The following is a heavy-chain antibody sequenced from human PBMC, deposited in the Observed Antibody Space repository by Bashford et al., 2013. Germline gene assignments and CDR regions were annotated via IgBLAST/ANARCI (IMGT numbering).Heavy chain of an antibody. V-gene: IGHV4-59*12. D-gene: IGHD3-9*01. J-gene: IGHJ4*02. Sequence: IRQPPRKGTGVDWVVSITVGXQLQSTLKSRVTISVDTSKNQFSLKLSSVTAADTAVYYCARMGTDILTGYYVWFDYWGQGTLVTVSS. CDR2: SITVGX. CDR3: ARMGTDILTGYYVWFDY.